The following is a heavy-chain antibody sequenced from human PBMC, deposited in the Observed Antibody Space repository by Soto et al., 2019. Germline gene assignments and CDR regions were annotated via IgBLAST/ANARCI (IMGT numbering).Heavy chain of an antibody. Sequence: QLQLQESGPGLVKPSETLSLTCTVSGGSISSSSYYWGWIRQPPGKGLEWIGSIYYSGSTYYNPSLKCGVTISVDTSKNQFTLKRSAVTSADTAVYYWAREEDIVVVQAAIWFPPWGQGTLVTVSS. V-gene: IGHV4-39*01. J-gene: IGHJ5*02. CDR1: GGSISSSSYY. D-gene: IGHD2-2*01. CDR3: AREEDIVVVQAAIWFPP. CDR2: IYYSGST.